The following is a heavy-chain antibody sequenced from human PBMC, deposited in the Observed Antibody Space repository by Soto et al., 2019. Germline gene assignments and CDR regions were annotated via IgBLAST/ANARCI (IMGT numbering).Heavy chain of an antibody. D-gene: IGHD1-7*01. CDR2: IIPIFGTA. J-gene: IGHJ6*02. CDR1: GGTFSSYA. V-gene: IGHV1-69*12. CDR3: ERDVGTQRGGDYGMDV. Sequence: QVQLVQSGAEVKKPGSSVKVSCKASGGTFSSYAISWVRQAPGQGLEWMGGIIPIFGTANYAQKFQGRVTITADEATSTAYMEIRSLRSEDTALYYCERDVGTQRGGDYGMDVWGQGTTVTVSS.